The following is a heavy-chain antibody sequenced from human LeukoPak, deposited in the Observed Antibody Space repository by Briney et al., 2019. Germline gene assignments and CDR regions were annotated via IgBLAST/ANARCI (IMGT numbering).Heavy chain of an antibody. J-gene: IGHJ4*02. CDR3: AISQQLSVDY. D-gene: IGHD6-13*01. CDR2: IYYSGST. V-gene: IGHV4-39*07. Sequence: WVRQAPGKGLEWIGSIYYSGSTYYNPSLKSRVTISVDTSKNQFSLKLSSVTAADTAVYYCAISQQLSVDYWGQGTLVTVSS.